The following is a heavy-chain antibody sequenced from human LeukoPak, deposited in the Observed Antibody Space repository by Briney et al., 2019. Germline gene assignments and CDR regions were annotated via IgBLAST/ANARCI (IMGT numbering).Heavy chain of an antibody. D-gene: IGHD3-16*01. CDR3: ARDPPSGGRGTWG. Sequence: GGSLRLSCAASGVTVSSNYMSWVRQAPGKGLEWVSVMYSDGSTNYADSVKGRFTISRDNSKNTLYLQMNSLRVEDTAVYYCARDPPSGGRGTWGWGQGTLVTVSS. CDR2: MYSDGST. J-gene: IGHJ4*02. CDR1: GVTVSSNY. V-gene: IGHV3-53*01.